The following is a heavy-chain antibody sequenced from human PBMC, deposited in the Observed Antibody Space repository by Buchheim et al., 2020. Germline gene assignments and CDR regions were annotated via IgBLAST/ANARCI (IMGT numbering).Heavy chain of an antibody. CDR3: AKDIGSSSYYYYYGMDV. CDR2: ISYDGSNK. V-gene: IGHV3-30*18. CDR1: GFTFSSYG. Sequence: QVQLVESGGGVVQPGRSLRLSCAASGFTFSSYGMHWVRQAPGKGLEWVAVISYDGSNKYYADSVKGRFTISRDNSKNTLYLQMNSLRAEDTAVYYCAKDIGSSSYYYYYGMDVWSQGTT. J-gene: IGHJ6*02. D-gene: IGHD6-6*01.